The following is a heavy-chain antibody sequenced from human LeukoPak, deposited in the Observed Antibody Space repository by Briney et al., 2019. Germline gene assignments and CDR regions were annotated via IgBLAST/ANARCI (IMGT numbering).Heavy chain of an antibody. D-gene: IGHD3-9*01. Sequence: ASVTVSCKASGYTFTGHYLHWVRHAPGQGLWWMGWIYGHVGGTNFAQKFQDRVTLTRDTSITTAYMELTILTPDDTAVYYCVRDFVWGPDYWGQGTLVTVSS. CDR1: GYTFTGHY. J-gene: IGHJ4*02. CDR2: IYGHVGGT. V-gene: IGHV1-2*02. CDR3: VRDFVWGPDY.